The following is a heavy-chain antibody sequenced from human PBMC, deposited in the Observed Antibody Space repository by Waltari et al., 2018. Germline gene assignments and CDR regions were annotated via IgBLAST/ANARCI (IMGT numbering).Heavy chain of an antibody. CDR3: ARGVHFGGTFRGGADV. V-gene: IGHV4-4*07. CDR1: GDSVSTNY. CDR2: VHATDPP. Sequence: QVQLQESGPGLVKPSETLSLTCAVSGDSVSTNYWNWFRQPAGKGLEWIGRVHATDPPFHNPSLKSRLTVSLDTSKNQISLRLSSVTAADTAVYYCARGVHFGGTFRGGADVWGQGTTVTVSS. D-gene: IGHD1-26*01. J-gene: IGHJ6*02.